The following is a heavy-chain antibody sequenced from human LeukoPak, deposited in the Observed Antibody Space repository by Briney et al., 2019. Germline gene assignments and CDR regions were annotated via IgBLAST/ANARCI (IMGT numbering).Heavy chain of an antibody. D-gene: IGHD6-6*01. CDR2: IFYSGIT. J-gene: IGHJ6*03. Sequence: GSLRLSCTTSGFNFGDYGLSWFRHAPGKGLEWIGSIFYSGITYYNPSLKSRVTISVDMSKNQFSLNLRSVTAADTAVYYCARAKYSGPSVPYYMDVWGKGTTVTVSS. CDR3: ARAKYSGPSVPYYMDV. CDR1: GFNFGDYG. V-gene: IGHV4-39*07.